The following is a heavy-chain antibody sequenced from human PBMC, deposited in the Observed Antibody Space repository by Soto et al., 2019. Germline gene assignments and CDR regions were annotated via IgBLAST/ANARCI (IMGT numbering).Heavy chain of an antibody. V-gene: IGHV3-21*01. CDR3: GAATGAY. CDR1: GFTFSSYT. J-gene: IGHJ4*02. D-gene: IGHD2-15*01. CDR2: ISSSSSYT. Sequence: EVQLVESGGGLVKPGGSLRLSCAASGFTFSSYTMNWVRQAPGKGLEWVSSISSSSSYTYYADSVKGRFTISRDNAKNSLYLQMNSLRAEDTAVHYCGAATGAYWGQGTLVTVSS.